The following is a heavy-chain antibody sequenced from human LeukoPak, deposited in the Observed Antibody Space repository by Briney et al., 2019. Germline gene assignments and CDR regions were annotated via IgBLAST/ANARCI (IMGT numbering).Heavy chain of an antibody. J-gene: IGHJ6*03. CDR2: IRYDGSNK. Sequence: GGSLRLSCAASGFTFSSYGMHWVRQAPGKGLEWVAFIRYDGSNKYYADSVKGRFTISRDNPKNTLYLQMNSLRAEDTAVYYCAKDGCSSTSCPYYYYYYYMDVWGKGTTVTVSS. CDR3: AKDGCSSTSCPYYYYYYYMDV. CDR1: GFTFSSYG. V-gene: IGHV3-30*02. D-gene: IGHD2-2*01.